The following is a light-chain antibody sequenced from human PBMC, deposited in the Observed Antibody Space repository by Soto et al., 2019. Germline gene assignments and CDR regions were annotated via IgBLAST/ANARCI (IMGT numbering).Light chain of an antibody. J-gene: IGKJ3*01. V-gene: IGKV1-27*01. CDR3: PTYQSAVFT. CDR1: QDIYIY. CDR2: HAS. Sequence: DIQMTQSPSSLSASVGDRVTITCRASQDIYIYLAWYQQRPGQVPKLLIYHASPLQSGVPSRSSGSRSGTDLPLTIRSLLPEDCATYYCPTYQSAVFTFGPGTKVDIK.